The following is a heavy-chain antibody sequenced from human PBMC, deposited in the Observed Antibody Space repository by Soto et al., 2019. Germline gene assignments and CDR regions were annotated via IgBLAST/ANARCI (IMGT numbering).Heavy chain of an antibody. CDR2: ISHHGNSH. D-gene: IGHD3-3*01. J-gene: IGHJ2*01. CDR1: GLTFSDYG. Sequence: QVQLVESGGGVVQPGRSLRLSCAASGLTFSDYGMHWVRQAPGKGLEWVAVISHHGNSHYYADSVKGRFTISRYNSKNTLYLQMNSLRAEETAVYFCVKDAGTVEFLEWRTLMLWGRGTLVTVSS. V-gene: IGHV3-30*18. CDR3: VKDAGTVEFLEWRTLML.